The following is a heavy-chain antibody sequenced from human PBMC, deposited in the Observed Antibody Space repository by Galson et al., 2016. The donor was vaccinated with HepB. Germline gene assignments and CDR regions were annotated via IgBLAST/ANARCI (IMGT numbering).Heavy chain of an antibody. J-gene: IGHJ6*02. CDR1: GFTFSSYG. D-gene: IGHD6-13*01. CDR3: ARGVSSRWYVSVNYYYYGMDV. Sequence: SLRLSCAASGFTFSSYGMHWVRQAPGKGLEWVAVIWYDGSDKYYADSVKGRFTISRDNSKNTLNVQMNSLRAEDTAVYYCARGVSSRWYVSVNYYYYGMDVWGQGTTVTVSS. CDR2: IWYDGSDK. V-gene: IGHV3-33*01.